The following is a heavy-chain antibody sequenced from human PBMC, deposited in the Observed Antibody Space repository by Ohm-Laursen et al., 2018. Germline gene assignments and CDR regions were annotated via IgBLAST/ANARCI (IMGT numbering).Heavy chain of an antibody. V-gene: IGHV3-23*01. Sequence: SLRLSCTAPGFTFSSYAMSWVRQAPGKGLEWVSAISGSGGSTYYADSVKGRFTISRDNSKSTLYLQMNSLRAEDTAVYYCAKDNYYDSSGYLGHWGQGTLVTVSS. D-gene: IGHD3-22*01. CDR3: AKDNYYDSSGYLGH. CDR2: ISGSGGST. J-gene: IGHJ4*02. CDR1: GFTFSSYA.